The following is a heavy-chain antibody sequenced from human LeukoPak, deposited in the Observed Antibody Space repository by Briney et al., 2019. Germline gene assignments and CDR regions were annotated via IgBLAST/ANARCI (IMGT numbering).Heavy chain of an antibody. Sequence: GGSLRLSCAASGFTFSSYGMHWVRQAPGEGLEWVAVISYDGSIKYFADSVKGRFTISRDNSKNTLYLQMNSLRPEDTAVYYCAKEMEVSPGPDYWGQGTLVTVSS. CDR2: ISYDGSIK. J-gene: IGHJ4*02. V-gene: IGHV3-30*18. CDR3: AKEMEVSPGPDY. D-gene: IGHD1-14*01. CDR1: GFTFSSYG.